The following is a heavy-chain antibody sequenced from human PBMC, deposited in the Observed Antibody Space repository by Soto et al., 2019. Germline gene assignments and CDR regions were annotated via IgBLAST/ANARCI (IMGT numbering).Heavy chain of an antibody. V-gene: IGHV4-34*01. CDR2: INHSGST. CDR1: GGSFSGYY. J-gene: IGHJ4*02. Sequence: SETLSLTCAVYGGSFSGYYWSWIRQPPGKGLEWIGEINHSGSTNYNPSLMSRVTISVDTSKNQFSLKLSSVTAADTAVYYCARGRLELLYPPQHLPLVLRGQGTLVTRS. D-gene: IGHD6-6*01. CDR3: ARGRLELLYPPQHLPLVL.